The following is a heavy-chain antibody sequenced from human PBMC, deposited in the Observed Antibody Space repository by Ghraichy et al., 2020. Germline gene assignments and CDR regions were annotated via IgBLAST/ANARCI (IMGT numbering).Heavy chain of an antibody. CDR1: GYTFTSYG. J-gene: IGHJ6*02. Sequence: ASVKVSCKASGYTFTSYGISWVRQAPGQGLEWMGWISAYNGNTNFAQKLQGRVTMTTDTSPSTAYMELRSLRSDDTAVYYCARDPGLYSSGWLSPYYYYGMGVWGQGTTVTVSS. D-gene: IGHD6-19*01. CDR3: ARDPGLYSSGWLSPYYYYGMGV. V-gene: IGHV1-18*01. CDR2: ISAYNGNT.